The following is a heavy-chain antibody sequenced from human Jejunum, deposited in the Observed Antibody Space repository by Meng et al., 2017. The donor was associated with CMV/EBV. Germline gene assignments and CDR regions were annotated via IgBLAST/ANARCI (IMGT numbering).Heavy chain of an antibody. CDR1: GFRFGNYW. J-gene: IGHJ4*02. CDR2: IKEDGSEN. D-gene: IGHD2/OR15-2a*01. V-gene: IGHV3-7*01. CDR3: ARWGGEGSTSGLDS. Sequence: SGFRFGNYWMTWVRQAPEKGLEWVANIKEDGSENNYVDSVKGRFTISRDNSNNLVHLQMSDLRAEDTSVYYCARWGGEGSTSGLDSWGQGTLVTVSS.